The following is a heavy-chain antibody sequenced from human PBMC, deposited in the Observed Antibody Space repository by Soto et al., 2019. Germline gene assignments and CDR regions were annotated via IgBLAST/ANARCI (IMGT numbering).Heavy chain of an antibody. V-gene: IGHV3-33*01. Sequence: PGGSLRLSCAASGFTFSSYGMHWVRRAPGKGLEGVAVIWYDGSNKYYADSVKGRFTISRDNSKNTLYLQMNSLRAEDTAVYYCARDPEIYSGKFDYGLDVWGQGTTVTVSS. D-gene: IGHD4-4*01. CDR1: GFTFSSYG. CDR3: ARDPEIYSGKFDYGLDV. CDR2: IWYDGSNK. J-gene: IGHJ6*02.